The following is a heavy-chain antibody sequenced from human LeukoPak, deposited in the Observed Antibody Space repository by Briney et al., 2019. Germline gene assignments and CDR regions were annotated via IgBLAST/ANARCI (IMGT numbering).Heavy chain of an antibody. CDR1: GLTFSSYA. J-gene: IGHJ4*02. CDR2: ISGSGGST. D-gene: IGHD5-24*01. V-gene: IGHV3-23*01. CDR3: AKGGPQFFDY. Sequence: GGSLRLSCAASGLTFSSYAMSWVRQAPGKGLEWVSAISGSGGSTYSTDSVKGRFTISRDNSKSTLYLQMNSLRVEDTAIYYCAKGGPQFFDYWGQGTLVTVSS.